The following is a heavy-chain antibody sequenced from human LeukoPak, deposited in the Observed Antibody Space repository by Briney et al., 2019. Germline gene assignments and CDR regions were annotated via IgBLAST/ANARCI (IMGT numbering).Heavy chain of an antibody. CDR2: ISSSGSTI. V-gene: IGHV3-48*03. D-gene: IGHD6-6*01. Sequence: GGSLRLSCAASGFTFSSYEMNWVRQAPGKGLELVSYISSSGSTIYYADSVKGRFTISRDNAKNSLYLQMNSLRAEDTAVYYCARDHIRGGSSRTFDPWGQGTLVTVSS. CDR1: GFTFSSYE. J-gene: IGHJ5*02. CDR3: ARDHIRGGSSRTFDP.